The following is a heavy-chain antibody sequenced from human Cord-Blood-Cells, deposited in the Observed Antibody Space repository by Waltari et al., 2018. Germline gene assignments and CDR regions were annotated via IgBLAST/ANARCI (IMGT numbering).Heavy chain of an antibody. CDR2: INHSGST. CDR3: ARVEGYYCDY. J-gene: IGHJ4*02. Sequence: QVQLQQWGAGLLKPSETLSLTCAVYGGSFSGYYWSWIRQPPGKGLEWIGEINHSGSTNYNPSLKSRVTISVDTSKNQFSLKLSSVTAADTAVYYCARVEGYYCDYWGQGTLVTVSS. D-gene: IGHD3-22*01. CDR1: GGSFSGYY. V-gene: IGHV4-34*01.